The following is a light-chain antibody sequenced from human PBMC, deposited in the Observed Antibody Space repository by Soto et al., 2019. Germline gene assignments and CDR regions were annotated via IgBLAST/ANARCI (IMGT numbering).Light chain of an antibody. Sequence: DVVMTQSPLSLPVTLGQPASISCRSSQSLAYVDGNTYLNWFQQRPGQSPRRLIYQVSNRDSGVPDRFSCSGSGTDFTLKISRVEADDVGVYYCMQGTHWPPYTFGQGTKLEIK. CDR1: QSLAYVDGNTY. CDR3: MQGTHWPPYT. CDR2: QVS. V-gene: IGKV2-30*01. J-gene: IGKJ2*01.